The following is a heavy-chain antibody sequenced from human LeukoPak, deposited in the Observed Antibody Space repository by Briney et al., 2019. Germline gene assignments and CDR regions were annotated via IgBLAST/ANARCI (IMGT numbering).Heavy chain of an antibody. CDR2: IYSGGST. Sequence: PGGSLRLSCAASGFTFSSYSMNWVRQAPGKGLEWVSVIYSGGSTYYADSVKGRFTISRDNSKNTLYLQMNSLRAEDTAVYYCARDKLDYWGQGTLVTVSS. CDR3: ARDKLDY. J-gene: IGHJ4*02. V-gene: IGHV3-53*01. CDR1: GFTFSSYS. D-gene: IGHD5-24*01.